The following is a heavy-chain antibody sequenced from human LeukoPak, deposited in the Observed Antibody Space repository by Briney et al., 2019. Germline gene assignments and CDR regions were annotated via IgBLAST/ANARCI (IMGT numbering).Heavy chain of an antibody. CDR2: IYTSGST. D-gene: IGHD5-12*01. CDR3: ARSYSGYDSQYYFDY. CDR1: GGSISSGSYY. V-gene: IGHV4-61*02. J-gene: IGHJ4*02. Sequence: SQTLSLTCTVSGGSISSGSYYWSWLRQPAGKGLEWIGRIYTSGSTNYNPSLKSRVTISVDTSKNQFSLKLSSVTAADTAVYYCARSYSGYDSQYYFDYWGQGTLVTVSS.